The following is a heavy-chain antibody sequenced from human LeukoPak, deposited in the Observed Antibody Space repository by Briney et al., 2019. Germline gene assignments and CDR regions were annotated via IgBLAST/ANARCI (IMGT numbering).Heavy chain of an antibody. CDR1: GFTFSSYW. V-gene: IGHV3-64D*06. D-gene: IGHD6-13*01. CDR3: ASGSSWPNINDH. CDR2: ISSNGGST. Sequence: PGGSLRLSCAASGFTFSSYWMHWVRQAPGKGLEYVSAISSNGGSTYYADSVKGRFTVSRDNSKNTLYLQMSSLRAEDTAVYYCASGSSWPNINDHWGPGTLVTVSS. J-gene: IGHJ4*02.